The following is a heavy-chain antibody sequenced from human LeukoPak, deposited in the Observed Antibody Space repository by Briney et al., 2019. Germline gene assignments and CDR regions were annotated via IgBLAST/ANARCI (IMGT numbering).Heavy chain of an antibody. J-gene: IGHJ4*02. CDR3: ARDRGVAVAGTGGY. CDR1: GYTFTSYG. Sequence: ASLKVSRTASGYTFTSYGISRVREAPGQGLEWMGGISAYNVNTNSAQTLQGRVNMTTDTYTSPAYMELRSLRSDDTAVYYCARDRGVAVAGTGGYWGQGTLVPVSS. V-gene: IGHV1-18*01. CDR2: ISAYNVNT. D-gene: IGHD6-19*01.